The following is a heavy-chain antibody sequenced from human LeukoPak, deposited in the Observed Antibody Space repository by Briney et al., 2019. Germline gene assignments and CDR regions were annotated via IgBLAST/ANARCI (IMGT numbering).Heavy chain of an antibody. J-gene: IGHJ4*02. CDR3: ASQGWLQLQPFDY. V-gene: IGHV4-59*01. CDR1: GGSISSYY. Sequence: PSETLSLTCTVSGGSISSYYWSWIRQPPGKGLEWIGYIYYSGSTNYNPSLKSRVTISVDTSKNQFSLKLSSVTAADTAVYYCASQGWLQLQPFDYWGQGALVTVSS. D-gene: IGHD5-24*01. CDR2: IYYSGST.